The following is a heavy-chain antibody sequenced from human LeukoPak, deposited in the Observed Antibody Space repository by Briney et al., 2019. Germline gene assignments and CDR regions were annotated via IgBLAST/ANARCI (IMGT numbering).Heavy chain of an antibody. CDR2: IKQDGSEK. D-gene: IGHD5-24*01. CDR3: ARLRRDGYPRRYYFDY. Sequence: GGSLRLSCAASGFTFSSYWMSWVRQAPGKGLEWVANIKQDGSEKYYVDSVKGRFTISRDNAKNSLYLQMNSLRAEDTAVYYCARLRRDGYPRRYYFDYWGQETLVTVSS. J-gene: IGHJ4*02. CDR1: GFTFSSYW. V-gene: IGHV3-7*01.